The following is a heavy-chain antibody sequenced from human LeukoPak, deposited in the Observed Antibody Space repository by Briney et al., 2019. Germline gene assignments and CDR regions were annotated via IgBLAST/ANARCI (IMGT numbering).Heavy chain of an antibody. CDR3: ARDPDGDGAFDL. J-gene: IGHJ5*02. D-gene: IGHD4-17*01. CDR2: IYYSGST. Sequence: SETLSLTCTVSGGSISSYYWSWIRQPPGKGLEWIGYIYYSGSTNYNPSLKSRATISVDTSKNQFSLKLSSVTAADTAVYYCARDPDGDGAFDLWGQGTLVTVSS. V-gene: IGHV4-59*01. CDR1: GGSISSYY.